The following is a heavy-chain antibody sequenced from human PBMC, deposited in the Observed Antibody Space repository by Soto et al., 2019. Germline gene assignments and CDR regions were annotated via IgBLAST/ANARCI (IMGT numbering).Heavy chain of an antibody. CDR2: ISYDGSNK. CDR3: AKHLYDY. Sequence: GGSLRLSCAASGFTFSSYGMHWVRQAPGKGLEWVAVISYDGSNKYYADSVKGRFTISRDNSKNTLYLQMNSLRAEDTAVYYCAKHLYDYWGQGALVTVSS. V-gene: IGHV3-30*18. CDR1: GFTFSSYG. J-gene: IGHJ4*02.